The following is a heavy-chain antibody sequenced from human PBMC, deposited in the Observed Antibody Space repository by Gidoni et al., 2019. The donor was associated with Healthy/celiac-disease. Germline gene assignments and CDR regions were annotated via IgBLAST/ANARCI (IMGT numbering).Heavy chain of an antibody. CDR1: GGSISSYY. V-gene: IGHV4-4*07. CDR2: IYTSGST. J-gene: IGHJ5*02. CDR3: ARGFGRWPYNWFDP. D-gene: IGHD3-3*01. Sequence: QVQLQESGPGLVKPSETLSLTCTVSGGSISSYYWSWIRQPAGQGLEWIGRIYTSGSTNYNPSLKSRVTMSVDTSKNQFSLKLSSVTAADTAVYYCARGFGRWPYNWFDPWGQGTLVTVSS.